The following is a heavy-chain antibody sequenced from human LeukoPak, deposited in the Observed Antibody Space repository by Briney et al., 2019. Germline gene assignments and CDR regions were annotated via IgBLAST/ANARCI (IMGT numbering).Heavy chain of an antibody. CDR2: ISGSSSYI. V-gene: IGHV3-21*01. D-gene: IGHD3-10*01. Sequence: GGSLRLSCAASGFTFSSYSMNWVRQAPGKGLEWVSSISGSSSYIYYADSVKGRFTISRDNAKNSLYLQMNSLRAEDTAVYYCARGAASGSYFPDYWGQGTLVTVSS. J-gene: IGHJ4*02. CDR1: GFTFSSYS. CDR3: ARGAASGSYFPDY.